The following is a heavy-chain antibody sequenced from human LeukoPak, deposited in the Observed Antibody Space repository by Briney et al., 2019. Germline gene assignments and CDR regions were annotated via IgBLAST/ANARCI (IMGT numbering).Heavy chain of an antibody. CDR3: AREGGIVATIEVGAFDI. Sequence: SETLSLTCTVSGGSISSYYWSWIRQPPGKGLEWIGYIYYSGSTNYNPSLKSRVTISVDTSKNQFSLKLSSVTAADTALYYCAREGGIVATIEVGAFDIWGQGTMVTVSS. V-gene: IGHV4-59*01. CDR1: GGSISSYY. J-gene: IGHJ3*02. D-gene: IGHD5-12*01. CDR2: IYYSGST.